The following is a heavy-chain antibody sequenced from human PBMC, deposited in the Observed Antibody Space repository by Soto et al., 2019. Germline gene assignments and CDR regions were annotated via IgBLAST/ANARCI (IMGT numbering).Heavy chain of an antibody. J-gene: IGHJ4*02. Sequence: SETVSRTCAAYRGSFGGHYPSWPRQPQGKGLEWMGEIYQGLSVVYNPSLESRVTISGDSSKNQYSLKLSSVTAADTAVYYCARHGGYYFDYWGQQTLGTVAS. V-gene: IGHV4-34*01. D-gene: IGHD3-16*01. CDR3: ARHGGYYFDY. CDR2: IYQGLSV. CDR1: RGSFGGHY.